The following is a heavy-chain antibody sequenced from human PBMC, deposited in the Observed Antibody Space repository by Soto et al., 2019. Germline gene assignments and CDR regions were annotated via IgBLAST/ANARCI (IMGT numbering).Heavy chain of an antibody. D-gene: IGHD6-13*01. J-gene: IGHJ3*02. V-gene: IGHV5-51*01. CDR3: ARHRNEQQLDDAFDI. CDR2: IYPGDSDT. CDR1: GYSFTSYW. Sequence: PGESLKISCKGSGYSFTSYWIGWVRQMPGKGLEWMGIIYPGDSDTRYSPSFQGQVTISADKSISTAYLQWSSLKASDTAMYYCARHRNEQQLDDAFDIWGQGTMVTVSS.